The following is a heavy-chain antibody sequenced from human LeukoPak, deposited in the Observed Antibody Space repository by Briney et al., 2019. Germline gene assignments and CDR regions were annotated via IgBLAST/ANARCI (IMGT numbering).Heavy chain of an antibody. CDR1: GFTFSSYG. V-gene: IGHV3-48*04. J-gene: IGHJ4*02. D-gene: IGHD2-8*01. CDR3: ARDNEGY. CDR2: ISSSSNTI. Sequence: GGSLRLSCAASGFTFSSYGMSWVRQAPGKGPEWVSYISSSSNTIYYADSVKGRFTISRDNAKNSLFLQMNSLRAEDTAVYYCARDNEGYWGQGTLVTVSS.